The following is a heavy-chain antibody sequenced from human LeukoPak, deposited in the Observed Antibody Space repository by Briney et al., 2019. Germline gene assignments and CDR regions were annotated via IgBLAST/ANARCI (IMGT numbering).Heavy chain of an antibody. CDR2: IYSGGGT. D-gene: IGHD6-19*01. V-gene: IGHV3-53*01. CDR1: GFTVSSNY. Sequence: GGSLRLSCAASGFTVSSNYMSWVRQAPGKGLEWVSVIYSGGGTYYADSVKGRFTISRDNSKNTLYLQMNSLRAEDTAVYYCARGTSGWSPAPFDYWGQGTLVTVSS. CDR3: ARGTSGWSPAPFDY. J-gene: IGHJ4*02.